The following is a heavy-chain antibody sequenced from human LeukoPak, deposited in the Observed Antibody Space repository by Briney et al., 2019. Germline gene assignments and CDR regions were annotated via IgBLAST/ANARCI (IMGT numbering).Heavy chain of an antibody. V-gene: IGHV3-30*02. Sequence: GGSLRLSCAASGFTFSSCGMHWVRQAPGKGLEWVAVIWYDGSNKYYADSVKGRFTISRDNSKNTLFLQMNSLRVEDTAVYYCAKGVYGSRSTSFADNWGQGTLVIVSS. CDR3: AKGVYGSRSTSFADN. CDR2: IWYDGSNK. D-gene: IGHD3-10*01. J-gene: IGHJ4*02. CDR1: GFTFSSCG.